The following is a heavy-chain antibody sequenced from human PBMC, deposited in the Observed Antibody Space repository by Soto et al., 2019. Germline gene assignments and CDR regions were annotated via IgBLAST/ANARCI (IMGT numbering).Heavy chain of an antibody. D-gene: IGHD4-17*01. CDR1: GGTFSSHS. CDR2: IINLFGTA. V-gene: IGHV1-69*01. CDR3: AREVGYGDFSAALLD. Sequence: VQLMQSGAEVKQPGSSVKVSCKASGGTFSSHSINWVRQAPGQGLEWMGGIINLFGTANYEQNFQGRVTITADQSTSTAHLELNSLRSDDTAVYYCAREVGYGDFSAALLDWGQGTLVTVSS. J-gene: IGHJ4*02.